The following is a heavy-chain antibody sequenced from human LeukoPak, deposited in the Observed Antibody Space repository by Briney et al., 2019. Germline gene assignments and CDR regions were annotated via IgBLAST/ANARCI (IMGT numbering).Heavy chain of an antibody. V-gene: IGHV4-34*01. CDR1: GGSFSGYY. D-gene: IGHD5-12*01. CDR2: INHSGST. J-gene: IGHJ4*02. CDR3: ARHTWQWLPFDA. Sequence: SETLSLTCAVYGGSFSGYYWSWIRQPPGQGLEWSGEINHSGSTNYNPSLKSRVTISVDTSKNQSSLKLSSVPAADPAVYYCARHTWQWLPFDAWGQGTQVTISS.